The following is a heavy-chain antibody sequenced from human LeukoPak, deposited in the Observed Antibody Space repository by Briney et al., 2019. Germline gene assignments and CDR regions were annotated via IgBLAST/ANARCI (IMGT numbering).Heavy chain of an antibody. D-gene: IGHD2-2*01. CDR3: ARSSGRLGYCSSTSCFAN. V-gene: IGHV3-74*01. J-gene: IGHJ4*02. Sequence: GGSLRLSCAASGFTFDDYGMSWVRQAPGKGLEWVSGINSDGSSTSYADSVKGRFTISRDNAKNTLYLQMNSLRAEDTAVYYCARSSGRLGYCSSTSCFANWGQGTLVTVSS. CDR2: INSDGSST. CDR1: GFTFDDYG.